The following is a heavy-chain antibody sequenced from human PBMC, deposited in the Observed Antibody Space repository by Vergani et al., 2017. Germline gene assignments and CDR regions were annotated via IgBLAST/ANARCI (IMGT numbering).Heavy chain of an antibody. V-gene: IGHV3-7*01. J-gene: IGHJ4*02. D-gene: IGHD1-7*01. CDR1: GFTFSSYA. CDR2: IKQDGSEK. Sequence: EVQLLESGGGLVQPGGSLRLSCAASGFTFSSYAMSWVRQAPGKGLEWVANIKQDGSEKYYVDSVKGRFTISRDNAKNSVYLQMNSLRAEDTAVYYCARDQTVDSWNYVPVRQDWYYVDNWGQGTLVTVSS. CDR3: ARDQTVDSWNYVPVRQDWYYVDN.